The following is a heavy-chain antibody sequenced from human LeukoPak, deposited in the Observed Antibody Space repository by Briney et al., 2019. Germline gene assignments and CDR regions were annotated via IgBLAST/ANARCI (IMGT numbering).Heavy chain of an antibody. D-gene: IGHD6-13*01. J-gene: IGHJ4*02. Sequence: PGGSLRLSCAASGFTFSSYWMSWVRQAPGKGLEWVANIKQDGSEKYYVDSVKGRFTISRDNSKNTLYLQMNSLRAEDTAVYYCAKDLNAAAPGYWGQGTLVTVSS. V-gene: IGHV3-7*01. CDR1: GFTFSSYW. CDR2: IKQDGSEK. CDR3: AKDLNAAAPGY.